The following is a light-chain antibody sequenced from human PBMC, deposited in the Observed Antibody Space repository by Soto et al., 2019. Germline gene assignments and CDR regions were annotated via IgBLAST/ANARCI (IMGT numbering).Light chain of an antibody. CDR2: EVS. CDR1: SSDVGSYNR. Sequence: QSVLTQPPSVSGSPGQSVTISCTGTSSDVGSYNRVSWYQPPPGTAPKLLIYEVSNRPSGVPDRFSGSKSGNTASLTISGLQAEDEADYYCSSYTSSCTYVFRSGTKVTVL. CDR3: SSYTSSCTYV. J-gene: IGLJ1*01. V-gene: IGLV2-18*02.